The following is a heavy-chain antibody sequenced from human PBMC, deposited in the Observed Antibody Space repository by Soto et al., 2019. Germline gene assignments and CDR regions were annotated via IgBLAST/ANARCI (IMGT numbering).Heavy chain of an antibody. CDR1: GGSFSGYY. Sequence: PSETLSLTCAVYGGSFSGYYWSWIRQPPGKGLEWIGEINHSGSTNYNPSLKSRVTISVDTSTNQFSLKLSSVTAADTAVYYCARVPYYDFWSGYYGYYYYGMDVWGQGTTVTVSS. CDR2: INHSGST. D-gene: IGHD3-3*01. J-gene: IGHJ6*02. CDR3: ARVPYYDFWSGYYGYYYYGMDV. V-gene: IGHV4-34*01.